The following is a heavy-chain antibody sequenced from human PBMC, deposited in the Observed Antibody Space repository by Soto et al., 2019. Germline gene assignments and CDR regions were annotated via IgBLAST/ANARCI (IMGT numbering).Heavy chain of an antibody. J-gene: IGHJ4*02. CDR2: INPNSGGT. CDR3: ARVGDGSVSTYDY. V-gene: IGHV1-2*04. CDR1: GYTFTGYY. D-gene: IGHD3-10*01. Sequence: QVQLVQSGAEVKKPGASVKVSCKASGYTFTGYYMHWVRQAPGQGLEWMGWINPNSGGTNYAQKFQAWIDMTKDTSISTAYMELSRLRSDDTAVYYGARVGDGSVSTYDYWGKGILVTVS.